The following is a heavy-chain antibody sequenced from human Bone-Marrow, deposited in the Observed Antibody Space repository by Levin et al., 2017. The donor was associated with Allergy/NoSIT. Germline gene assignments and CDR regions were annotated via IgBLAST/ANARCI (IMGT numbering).Heavy chain of an antibody. D-gene: IGHD3-3*01. J-gene: IGHJ4*02. V-gene: IGHV3-53*01. CDR1: GFTVSSNY. CDR3: ARDYLGLGRGYYHEY. Sequence: SGGSLRLSCAASGFTVSSNYMSWVRQAPGKGLEWVSVIYTGGSTKYADSVQGRFTVSRDDSKNTIYLQMNSLRAEDTAVYYCARDYLGLGRGYYHEYWGQGTLVTVSS. CDR2: IYTGGST.